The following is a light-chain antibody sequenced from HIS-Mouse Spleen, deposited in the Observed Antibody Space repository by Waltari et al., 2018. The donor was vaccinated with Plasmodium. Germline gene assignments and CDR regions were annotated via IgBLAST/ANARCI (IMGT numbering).Light chain of an antibody. Sequence: IVMPQSPATLSVSPGARATLSCRASQSVSSNLAWYQQKPGQAPRLLIYGASTRATGIPARFSGSGSGTEFTLTISSMQSEDFAVYYCQQYNNWPRGTFGQGTKVEIK. J-gene: IGKJ1*01. CDR3: QQYNNWPRGT. V-gene: IGKV3-15*01. CDR2: GAS. CDR1: QSVSSN.